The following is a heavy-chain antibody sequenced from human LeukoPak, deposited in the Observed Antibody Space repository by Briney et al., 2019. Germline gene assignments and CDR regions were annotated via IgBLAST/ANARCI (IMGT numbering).Heavy chain of an antibody. CDR2: FSASGGST. V-gene: IGHV3-23*01. J-gene: IGHJ4*02. CDR3: ASQTSGYSGYSSHY. Sequence: PGGSLRLSCAASGFTFSSYAMSWVRQAPGKGLDWVSAFSASGGSTSYADSVKGRFTISRDNSKNTLYLQMNSLRAVDTAVYYCASQTSGYSGYSSHYWGQGTLVTVSS. CDR1: GFTFSSYA. D-gene: IGHD5-12*01.